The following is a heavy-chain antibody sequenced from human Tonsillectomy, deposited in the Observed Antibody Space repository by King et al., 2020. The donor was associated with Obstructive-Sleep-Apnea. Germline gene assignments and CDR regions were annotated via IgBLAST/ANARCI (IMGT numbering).Heavy chain of an antibody. Sequence: VQLVESGGGVVQPGGSLKLSCAASGFTFITYTMYWVRQAPGKGLEWVSLISYDGGYKFYEDSVKVRFTISRDNSQNKLSLQMNSLRAEDTALYYCARENYNDYPLVYGMDVWGQGTTVTVSS. D-gene: IGHD4-11*01. CDR1: GFTFITYT. CDR3: ARENYNDYPLVYGMDV. V-gene: IGHV3-30*04. J-gene: IGHJ6*02. CDR2: ISYDGGYK.